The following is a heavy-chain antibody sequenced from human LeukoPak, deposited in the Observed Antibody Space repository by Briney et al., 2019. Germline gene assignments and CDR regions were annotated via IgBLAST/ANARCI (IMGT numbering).Heavy chain of an antibody. CDR3: ARQKWEQQGRDYYFNGLDV. V-gene: IGHV4-4*02. J-gene: IGHJ6*02. Sequence: SETPSLTCSVSIGSISSSKWGRWGRPSPVKGREWVGEIYLYGTTNYNPSFTSRVTMSVDRSRNQFSLKLTSVTAADTAVYYCARQKWEQQGRDYYFNGLDVWGPGTTVIVSS. D-gene: IGHD1/OR15-1a*01. CDR2: IYLYGTT. CDR1: IGSISSSKW.